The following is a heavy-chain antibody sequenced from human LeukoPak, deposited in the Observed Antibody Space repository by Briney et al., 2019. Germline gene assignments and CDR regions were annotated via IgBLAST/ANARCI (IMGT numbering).Heavy chain of an antibody. V-gene: IGHV4-39*01. D-gene: IGHD3/OR15-3a*01. J-gene: IGHJ4*02. CDR1: GGSISSSSYY. CDR2: INYSGNT. Sequence: SSETLSLTCTVSGGSISSSSYYWGWIRQPPGKGLEWIGSINYSGNTYHNPSLKSRVTMSVDTSKKQFSLNLSSETAADTAVYYCASYDFGAYSFDYWGQGTLVTVSS. CDR3: ASYDFGAYSFDY.